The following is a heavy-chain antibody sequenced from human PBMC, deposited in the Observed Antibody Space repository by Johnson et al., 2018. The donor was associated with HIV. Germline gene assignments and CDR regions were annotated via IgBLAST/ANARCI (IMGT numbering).Heavy chain of an antibody. CDR3: ARAGIVGDQRYAFDI. J-gene: IGHJ3*02. CDR1: GFTFSSYA. Sequence: QVQLVESGGGVVQPGRSLRLSCAASGFTFSSYAMHWVRQAPGKGLEWVAVISYDGSNKYYADSVKGRFTISRDNSKNTLYLQMNSLRAEDTAVYYCARAGIVGDQRYAFDIWGQGTMVTVSS. CDR2: ISYDGSNK. V-gene: IGHV3-30-3*01. D-gene: IGHD1-26*01.